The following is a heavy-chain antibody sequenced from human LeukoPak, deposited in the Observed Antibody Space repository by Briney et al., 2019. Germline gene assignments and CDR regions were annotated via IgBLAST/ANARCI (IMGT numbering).Heavy chain of an antibody. V-gene: IGHV1-46*01. D-gene: IGHD3-22*01. CDR3: ARSLTGYYDSSGF. CDR1: GYTFTSYY. Sequence: ASVKVSCEASGYTFTSYYMHCVRQAPGQGLEWMGIINPSGGTTSYAQKFQGRVTMTRDTSTSTIYMELSSLRSEDTAVYYCARSLTGYYDSSGFWGQGTLVTVSS. CDR2: INPSGGTT. J-gene: IGHJ4*02.